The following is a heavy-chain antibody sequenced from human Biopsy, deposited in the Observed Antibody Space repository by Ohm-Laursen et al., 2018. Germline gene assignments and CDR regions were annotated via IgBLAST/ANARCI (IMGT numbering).Heavy chain of an antibody. Sequence: SETLSLTCTVSGVSITAYYWSWIRQPPGKGLECIGNIHHSGSTNYNPSLKSRLTISVDTSENQFSLKLSSVTAADTAVYYCARMDCSGGSCHYYSYGMDVWGQGTTVTVSS. CDR2: IHHSGST. J-gene: IGHJ6*02. D-gene: IGHD2-15*01. V-gene: IGHV4-4*09. CDR3: ARMDCSGGSCHYYSYGMDV. CDR1: GVSITAYY.